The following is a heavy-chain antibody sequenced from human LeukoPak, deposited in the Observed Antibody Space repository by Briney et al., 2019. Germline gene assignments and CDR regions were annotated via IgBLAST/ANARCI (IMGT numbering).Heavy chain of an antibody. CDR1: GFTFSSYA. J-gene: IGHJ6*02. CDR2: ISGSGGST. Sequence: GGSLRLSCAASGFTFSSYAMSWVRQAPGKGLEWVSAISGSGGSTYYADSVKGRFTISRDNSKNTLYLQMNSLRAEDTAVYYCAKRGHDFWSGYYNDYYYGMDVWGQGTTVTVS. CDR3: AKRGHDFWSGYYNDYYYGMDV. D-gene: IGHD3-3*01. V-gene: IGHV3-23*01.